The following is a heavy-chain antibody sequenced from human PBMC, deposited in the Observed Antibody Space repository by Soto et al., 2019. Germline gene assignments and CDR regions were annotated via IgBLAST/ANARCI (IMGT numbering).Heavy chain of an antibody. J-gene: IGHJ5*02. CDR3: ARTYYDFWSGYWRWFDP. CDR1: GGSISRYY. V-gene: IGHV4-59*01. Sequence: PSEALSLTCTGSGGSISRYYWSWIRQPPGKGLEWIGDIYYNGSTNYNPSLKRRVTISVDTSKNQFSLKLSSVTDADTAVYYCARTYYDFWSGYWRWFDPWGQGTLVTVSS. CDR2: IYYNGST. D-gene: IGHD3-3*01.